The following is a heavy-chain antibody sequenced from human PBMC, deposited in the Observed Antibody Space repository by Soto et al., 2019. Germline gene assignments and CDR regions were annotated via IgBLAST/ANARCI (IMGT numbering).Heavy chain of an antibody. CDR2: IYYSGST. V-gene: IGHV4-31*03. CDR1: GGSISSGGYY. J-gene: IGHJ5*02. CDR3: ARGSSWYGPNWFDP. Sequence: SETLSLTCTVSGGSISSGGYYWSWIRQHPGKGLEWIGYIYYSGSTYYNPSLKSRVTISVDTSKNQFSLKLSSVTAADTAVYYCARGSSWYGPNWFDPWGQGTLVTVSS. D-gene: IGHD6-13*01.